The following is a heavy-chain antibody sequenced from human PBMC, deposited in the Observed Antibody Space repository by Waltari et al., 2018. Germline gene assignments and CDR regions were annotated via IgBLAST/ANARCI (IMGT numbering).Heavy chain of an antibody. J-gene: IGHJ4*02. D-gene: IGHD2-15*01. CDR3: VRNRGWQQVDF. CDR2: IKEDGGRK. CDR1: GFTLSHYW. Sequence: EVQLVESGGGLVQPGGSLRLSCAASGFTLSHYWMGWVRQAPGKGLEWVAGIKEDGGRKDDVDSVKGRFTISRDNAKSTLYLQMNSLRAEDTAGFYCVRNRGWQQVDFWGQGTLVTVSS. V-gene: IGHV3-7*01.